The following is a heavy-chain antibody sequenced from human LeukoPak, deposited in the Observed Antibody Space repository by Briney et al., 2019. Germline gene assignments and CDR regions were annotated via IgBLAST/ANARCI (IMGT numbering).Heavy chain of an antibody. CDR2: IRYDGSNK. J-gene: IGHJ6*03. V-gene: IGHV3-30*02. CDR3: AKDSGIAAAGRWLSYYYYYYYMDV. CDR1: GFTFSSYG. D-gene: IGHD6-13*01. Sequence: PGGSLRLSCAASGFTFSSYGMRWVRQAPGKGLEWVAFIRYDGSNKYYADSVKGRFTISRDNSKNTLYLQMNSLRAEDTAVYYCAKDSGIAAAGRWLSYYYYYYYMDVWGKGTTVTVSS.